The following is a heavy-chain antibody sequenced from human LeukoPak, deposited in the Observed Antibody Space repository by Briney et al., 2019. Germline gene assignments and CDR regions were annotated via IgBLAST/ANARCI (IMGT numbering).Heavy chain of an antibody. J-gene: IGHJ4*02. D-gene: IGHD2-21*02. Sequence: GGSLRLSCTASGFTFGDYALSWFRQAPGKGLEWVGFIRSNAYGGTPEYAASVKGRFTISRDDSKSIAYLQMNSLKTEDTAMYYCTRGCGGDCYLFDYWGQGTLVAVSS. V-gene: IGHV3-49*03. CDR2: IRSNAYGGTP. CDR3: TRGCGGDCYLFDY. CDR1: GFTFGDYA.